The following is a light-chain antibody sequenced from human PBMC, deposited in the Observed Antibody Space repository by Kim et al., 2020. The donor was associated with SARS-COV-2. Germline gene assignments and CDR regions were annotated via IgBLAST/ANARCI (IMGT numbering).Light chain of an antibody. Sequence: SFLGNRVPLRFRASHVISSWFACYQHKPGRAPMLLIYRGSTLQSGVPSSFSRSGSGTEFSLTISSLQPDDFATYYCHQYFHYPWTFGQGTKVDIK. CDR3: HQYFHYPWT. V-gene: IGKV1-5*03. J-gene: IGKJ1*01. CDR1: HVISSW. CDR2: RGS.